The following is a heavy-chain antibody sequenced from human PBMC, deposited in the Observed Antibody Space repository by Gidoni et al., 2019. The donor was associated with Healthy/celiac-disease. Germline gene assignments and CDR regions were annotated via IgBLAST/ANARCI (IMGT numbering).Heavy chain of an antibody. D-gene: IGHD6-13*01. CDR3: ARDRAAAGTPYYSYGMDV. CDR1: GFTFSSYW. CDR2: IKQAGSEK. J-gene: IGHJ6*02. Sequence: EVQLVESGGGLVQPGGSLRLSGAASGFTFSSYWMSWVRQAPGKGLEWVANIKQAGSEKYYVDSVKGRFTISRDNAKNSLYLQLNSLRAEDTAVYYCARDRAAAGTPYYSYGMDVWGQGTTVTVSS. V-gene: IGHV3-7*01.